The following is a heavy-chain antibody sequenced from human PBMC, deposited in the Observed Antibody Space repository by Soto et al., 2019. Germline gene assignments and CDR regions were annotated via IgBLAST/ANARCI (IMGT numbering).Heavy chain of an antibody. J-gene: IGHJ4*02. Sequence: GLERFAAIPTDGRNKYYADYENGRSTISRDNSKDTVYLQMNNMRADDAGVYFCARDKVLYRGFVDSWCKGTLVTVS. D-gene: IGHD1-1*01. CDR3: ARDKVLYRGFVDS. V-gene: IGHV3-30*01. CDR2: IPTDGRNK.